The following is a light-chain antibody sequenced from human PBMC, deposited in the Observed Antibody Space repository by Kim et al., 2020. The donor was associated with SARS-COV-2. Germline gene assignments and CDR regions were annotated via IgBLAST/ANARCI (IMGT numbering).Light chain of an antibody. CDR2: GNS. CDR3: QSYDSSLSDWV. J-gene: IGLJ3*02. CDR1: SSNIGAGYD. Sequence: QSVLTQPPSVSGAPGQRVTISCTGSSSNIGAGYDVHWYQQLPGTAPKVLIYGNSNRPSGVPDRFSGSKSGTSASLAITGLQAEDEADYYCQSYDSSLSDWVFGGGTQLTVL. V-gene: IGLV1-40*01.